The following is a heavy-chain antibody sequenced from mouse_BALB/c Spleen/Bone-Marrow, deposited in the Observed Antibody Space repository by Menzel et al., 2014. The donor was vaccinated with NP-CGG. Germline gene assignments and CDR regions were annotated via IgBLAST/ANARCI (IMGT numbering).Heavy chain of an antibody. D-gene: IGHD2-2*01. Sequence: EVQLQQSGPELVKPGASVKMSCKASGYTFTSYVMHWVKQKPGQGLEWIGYINPYNDGTKYNEKFKGKATLTSDKSSSTAYMELSSLTSEDSVVYYCARSLYGYDWYFDVWGAGTTVTVSS. J-gene: IGHJ1*01. CDR2: INPYNDGT. CDR1: GYTFTSYV. CDR3: ARSLYGYDWYFDV. V-gene: IGHV1-14*01.